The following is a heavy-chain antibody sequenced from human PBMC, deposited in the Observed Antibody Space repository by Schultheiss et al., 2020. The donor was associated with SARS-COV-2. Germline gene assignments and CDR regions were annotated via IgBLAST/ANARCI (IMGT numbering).Heavy chain of an antibody. CDR1: GFTFSSYA. Sequence: GGSLRLSCAASGFTFSSYAMSWVRQAPGKGLEWVSAISGSGGSTYYADSVKGRFTISRDNSKNSLYLQMNSLRAEDTAVYYCARSYCSSTSCFNWGQGTLVTVSS. J-gene: IGHJ4*02. CDR2: ISGSGGST. V-gene: IGHV3-23*01. D-gene: IGHD2-2*01. CDR3: ARSYCSSTSCFN.